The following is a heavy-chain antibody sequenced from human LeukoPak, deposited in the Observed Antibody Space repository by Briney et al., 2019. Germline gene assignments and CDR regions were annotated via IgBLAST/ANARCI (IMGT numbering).Heavy chain of an antibody. CDR1: GFTFSTYF. CDR3: ARDLGLRYFDWSYRFDP. Sequence: PGGSLRLSCAASGFTFSTYFMNWVRQTPGRGLEWMACINQDGSETYYVDSVRGRFTISRDNTKNSVYLQMNSLRAEDTAVYYCARDLGLRYFDWSYRFDPWGQGTLVTVSS. CDR2: INQDGSET. V-gene: IGHV3-7*01. J-gene: IGHJ5*02. D-gene: IGHD3-9*01.